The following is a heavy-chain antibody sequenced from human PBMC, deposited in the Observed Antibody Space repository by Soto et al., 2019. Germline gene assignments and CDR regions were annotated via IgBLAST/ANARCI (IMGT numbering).Heavy chain of an antibody. CDR1: GFTFSNAW. D-gene: IGHD6-13*01. J-gene: IGHJ6*02. CDR3: TTEIAAASGVYGMDV. Sequence: EVQLVESGGGLVKPGGSLRLSCAASGFTFSNAWMSWVRQAPGKGLEWVGRIKSKTDGGTTDYAAPVKGRFTISRDDSQNTLYLQMNSLKTEDTAVHYCTTEIAAASGVYGMDVWGQGTTVTVSS. V-gene: IGHV3-15*01. CDR2: IKSKTDGGTT.